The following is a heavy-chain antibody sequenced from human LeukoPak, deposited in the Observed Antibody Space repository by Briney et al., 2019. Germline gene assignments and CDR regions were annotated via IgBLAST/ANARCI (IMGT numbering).Heavy chain of an antibody. J-gene: IGHJ5*02. D-gene: IGHD3-3*01. CDR2: ISWNSGSI. CDR3: AREYYDFWSGYSNWFDP. CDR1: GFTFDDYA. V-gene: IGHV3-9*01. Sequence: PGGPLRLSCAASGFTFDDYAMHWVRQAPGKGLEWVSGISWNSGSIGYADSVKGRFTISRDNAKNSLYLQMNSLRAEDTAVYYCAREYYDFWSGYSNWFDPWGQGTLVTVSS.